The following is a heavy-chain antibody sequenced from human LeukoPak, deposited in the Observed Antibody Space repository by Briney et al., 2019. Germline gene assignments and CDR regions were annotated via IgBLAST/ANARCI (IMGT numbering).Heavy chain of an antibody. CDR3: AKDVGYCSGGSSWCYFDY. CDR2: ISYDGSNK. J-gene: IGHJ4*02. D-gene: IGHD2-15*01. Sequence: PGGSLRLSCAASGFTFSSYGMHWVRQAPGKGLEWVAVISYDGSNKYYADSVKGRFTISRDNSKNTLYLQMNGLRAEDTAVYYCAKDVGYCSGGSSWCYFDYWGQGTLVTVSS. V-gene: IGHV3-30*18. CDR1: GFTFSSYG.